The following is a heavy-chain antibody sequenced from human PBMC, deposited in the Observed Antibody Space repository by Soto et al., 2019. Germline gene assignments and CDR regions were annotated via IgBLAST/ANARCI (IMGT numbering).Heavy chain of an antibody. V-gene: IGHV3-15*07. J-gene: IGHJ4*02. CDR2: IKSKTDGGTT. CDR3: TTDPGDPDY. CDR1: SVSNAW. D-gene: IGHD4-17*01. Sequence: SVSNAWMNWVRQAPGKGLEWVGRIKSKTDGGTTDYAAPVKGRFTISRDDSKNTRYLQMNSLKTEDTAVYCCTTDPGDPDYWGQGTLVTVSS.